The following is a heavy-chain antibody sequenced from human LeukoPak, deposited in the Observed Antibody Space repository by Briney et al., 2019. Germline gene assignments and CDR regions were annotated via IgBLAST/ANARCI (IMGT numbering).Heavy chain of an antibody. J-gene: IGHJ4*02. D-gene: IGHD3-22*01. CDR2: IKEDGSEK. CDR1: GFSFSRYW. V-gene: IGHV3-7*01. Sequence: GGSLRLSCAASGFSFSRYWMTWVRQAPGKGLEGVANIKEDGSEKYYVDSVKGRFTISRDNDKDSLDLQMNSRRAEDTAVYYCARDWWDSSGYYDYWGQGTLVTVSS. CDR3: ARDWWDSSGYYDY.